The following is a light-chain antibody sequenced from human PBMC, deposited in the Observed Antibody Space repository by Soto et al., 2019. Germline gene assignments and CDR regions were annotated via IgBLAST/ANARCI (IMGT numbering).Light chain of an antibody. V-gene: IGKV3D-15*01. CDR2: GVY. CDR1: QSVSSN. J-gene: IGKJ1*01. Sequence: EIVMTQSPTILSVSPGERATLSCRASQSVSSNLAWYQQKPGQAPRLLIYGVYTRATGVPARFSGSGSGTEFTLTISGLQSEDFAVYYCQQYSNWPPWTFGPGTKVDIK. CDR3: QQYSNWPPWT.